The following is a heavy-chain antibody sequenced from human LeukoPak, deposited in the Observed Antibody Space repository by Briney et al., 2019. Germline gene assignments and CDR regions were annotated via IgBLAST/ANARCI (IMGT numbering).Heavy chain of an antibody. J-gene: IGHJ5*02. D-gene: IGHD6-13*01. CDR3: ARDRWSSSWYIGNWFDP. CDR1: GFTFSSYD. Sequence: GGSLRLSCAASGFTFSSYDMSWVRQAPGKGLEWMAVISYDGSYKYYVDSVKGRFTISRDNSKKMLYLQMNSLRAEDTAVYYCARDRWSSSWYIGNWFDPWGQGTLVTVSS. V-gene: IGHV3-30*03. CDR2: ISYDGSYK.